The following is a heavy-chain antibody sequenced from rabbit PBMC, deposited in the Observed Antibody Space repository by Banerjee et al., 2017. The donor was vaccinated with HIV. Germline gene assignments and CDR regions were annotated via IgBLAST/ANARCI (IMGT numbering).Heavy chain of an antibody. Sequence: QQQLEESGGGLVKPGGTLTLTCKASGIDFSNYYYMCWVRQAPGKGLEWIGCIYIGSGSTYYANWAKGRFTISKTSSTTVTLQMTSLTAADTATYFCASDPGSVGVGYWDLWGPGTLVTVS. CDR2: IYIGSGST. CDR3: ASDPGSVGVGYWDL. V-gene: IGHV1S45*01. CDR1: GIDFSNYYY. D-gene: IGHD1-1*01. J-gene: IGHJ4*01.